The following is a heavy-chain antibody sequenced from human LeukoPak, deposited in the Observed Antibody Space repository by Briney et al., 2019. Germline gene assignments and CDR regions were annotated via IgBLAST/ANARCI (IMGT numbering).Heavy chain of an antibody. CDR2: ISGSGGST. D-gene: IGHD2-15*01. CDR3: AKDRAPGVVAATHGVDY. V-gene: IGHV3-23*01. CDR1: GFTFSSYA. Sequence: LLGGSLRLSCAASGFTFSSYAMSWVRQAPGKGLEWVSAISGSGGSTYYADSVKGRFTISRDNSKNTLYLQMNSLRAEDTAVYYCAKDRAPGVVAATHGVDYWGQGTLVTVSS. J-gene: IGHJ4*02.